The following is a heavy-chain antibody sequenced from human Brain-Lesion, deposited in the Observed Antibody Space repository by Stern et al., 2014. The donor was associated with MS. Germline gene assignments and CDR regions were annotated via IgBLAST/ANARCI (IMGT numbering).Heavy chain of an antibody. CDR1: GGSISSNSQY. J-gene: IGHJ4*02. CDR2: IFYSGST. CDR3: ARNLRSSGWFRGGSFDY. V-gene: IGHV4-39*01. D-gene: IGHD6-19*01. Sequence: MQLVESGPGLVKPSETLSLMCTVSGGSISSNSQYWGWIRQPPGKGLEWIGTIFYSGSTYYNPFLKSRVTISVDTSKTQFPLKLSSGTAADTAVYYCARNLRSSGWFRGGSFDYWGQGALVTVSS.